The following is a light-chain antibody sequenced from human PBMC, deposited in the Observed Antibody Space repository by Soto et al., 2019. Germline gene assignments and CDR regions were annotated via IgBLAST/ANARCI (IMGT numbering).Light chain of an antibody. CDR2: DVG. CDR3: CSYTSSTTWV. CDR1: SSDVGGYNY. V-gene: IGLV2-14*03. J-gene: IGLJ3*02. Sequence: QPALTQPASVSGSPGQSITISCTGTSSDVGGYNYVSWYQQHPGKAPKLMLYDVGSRPSGVSNRFSGSKSGNTASLTISGLQAEDEADYYCCSYTSSTTWVFGGGTKVTVL.